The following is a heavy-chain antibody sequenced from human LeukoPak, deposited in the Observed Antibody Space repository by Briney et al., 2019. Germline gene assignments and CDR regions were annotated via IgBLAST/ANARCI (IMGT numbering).Heavy chain of an antibody. J-gene: IGHJ4*02. CDR1: GGSISSGDYY. CDR2: IYYSGST. CDR3: ARGKVGATGVGFDY. D-gene: IGHD1-26*01. V-gene: IGHV4-30-4*08. Sequence: PSETLSLTCTVSGGSISSGDYYWRWIRQPPGKGLEWIGYIYYSGSTYYNPSLKSRVTISVDTSKNQFSLKLSSVTAADTAVYYCARGKVGATGVGFDYWGRGTLVTVSS.